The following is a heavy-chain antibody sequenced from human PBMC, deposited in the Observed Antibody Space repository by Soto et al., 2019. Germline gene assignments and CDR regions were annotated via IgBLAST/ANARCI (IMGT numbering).Heavy chain of an antibody. CDR2: SRNKGNSYTT. CDR3: ARGGRTWEASDL. Sequence: PGGSLRLSCAASGFTFSDHYMDWVRQDPWKGLKWVGRSRNKGNSYTTEYAASVKGSFIISRDESKNSLYLQMNSLKIEDTAVYYCARGGRTWEASDLCDQGAMVTVS. D-gene: IGHD1-26*01. V-gene: IGHV3-72*01. J-gene: IGHJ3*01. CDR1: GFTFSDHY.